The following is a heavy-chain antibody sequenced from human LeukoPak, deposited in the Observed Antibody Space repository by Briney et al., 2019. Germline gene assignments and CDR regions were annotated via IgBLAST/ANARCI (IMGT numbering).Heavy chain of an antibody. CDR3: ARGPSSGQYVSPLDY. J-gene: IGHJ4*02. Sequence: SETLSLTCTVSGDSISSFSWSWIRQSPGKRLEWIGYLYYSGTANYNPSLRSRVTISSDTSKNQFSLKLSSLTAADTAMYYCARGPSSGQYVSPLDYWGQGTLVTVSP. CDR2: LYYSGTA. D-gene: IGHD6-25*01. CDR1: GDSISSFS. V-gene: IGHV4-59*01.